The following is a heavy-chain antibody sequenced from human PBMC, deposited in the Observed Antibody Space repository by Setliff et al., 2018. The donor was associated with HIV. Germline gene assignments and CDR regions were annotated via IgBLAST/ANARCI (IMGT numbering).Heavy chain of an antibody. V-gene: IGHV4-39*01. CDR1: GGSISSGTYY. D-gene: IGHD2-21*01. CDR3: ARHVTVVAYFETLAGSFNY. J-gene: IGHJ4*02. CDR2: MYYSGST. Sequence: ASETLSLTCTVSGGSISSGTYYWGWIRQPPGKGLEYIGTMYYSGSTYYNPSLRSRVTISVDTSKNHISLRLSSVTAADTAVYYCARHVTVVAYFETLAGSFNYWGQGTLVTVSS.